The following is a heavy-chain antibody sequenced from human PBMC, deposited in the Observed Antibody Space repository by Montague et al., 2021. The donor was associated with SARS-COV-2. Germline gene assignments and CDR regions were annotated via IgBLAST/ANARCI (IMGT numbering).Heavy chain of an antibody. CDR1: GGLISGYY. CDR2: IYYSGGT. CDR3: ARDRFIAGGRLPHGFDP. D-gene: IGHD6-13*01. J-gene: IGHJ5*02. Sequence: SETLSLTCSVAGGLISGYYWGWIRQSPGKGLEWIGYIYYSGGTIYKPSLKGRVNISVDTSKSQFSLKLSSVTSANTAVYYCARDRFIAGGRLPHGFDPWGQGTLVTVSS. V-gene: IGHV4-59*01.